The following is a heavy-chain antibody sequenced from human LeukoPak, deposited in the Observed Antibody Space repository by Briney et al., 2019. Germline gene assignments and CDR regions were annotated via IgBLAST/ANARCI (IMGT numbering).Heavy chain of an antibody. Sequence: GGSLRLSCAASGFTFSSYGMHWVRQAPGKGLEWVAFIRYDGSNKYYADSVKGRFTISRDNSKNTLYLQMNSLRAEDTAVYYCAKAGTMVRGVMDYYYYMDVWGKGTTVTISS. J-gene: IGHJ6*03. D-gene: IGHD3-10*01. V-gene: IGHV3-30*02. CDR1: GFTFSSYG. CDR2: IRYDGSNK. CDR3: AKAGTMVRGVMDYYYYMDV.